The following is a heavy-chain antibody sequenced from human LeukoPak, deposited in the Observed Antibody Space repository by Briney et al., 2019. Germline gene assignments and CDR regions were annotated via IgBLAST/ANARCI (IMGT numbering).Heavy chain of an antibody. D-gene: IGHD2/OR15-2a*01. V-gene: IGHV5-51*01. CDR1: GYNLTIYG. J-gene: IGHJ4*02. CDR3: ARYSTTGTPRVFYY. Sequence: GESLKISGKGSGYNLTIYGMGSVRQMPGKGLEWMGIIYPGDSDTRYSPSFQGQVTISADKSISTAYLQWSSLKASDTAMYSCARYSTTGTPRVFYYWGQGTLVTVSS. CDR2: IYPGDSDT.